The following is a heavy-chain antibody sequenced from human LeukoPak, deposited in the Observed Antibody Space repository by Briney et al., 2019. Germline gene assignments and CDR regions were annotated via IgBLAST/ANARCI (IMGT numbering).Heavy chain of an antibody. CDR1: GFTFSRYE. CDR3: ARDPAFDI. Sequence: PGWSLRLSCAASGFTFSRYEMYWVRQAPGKGLEWVSYISSSGSTIYYADSVKGRFIISRDDARNSLYLQMDSLRAEDTAVYYCARDPAFDIWGQGTMVTVSS. J-gene: IGHJ3*02. CDR2: ISSSGSTI. V-gene: IGHV3-48*03.